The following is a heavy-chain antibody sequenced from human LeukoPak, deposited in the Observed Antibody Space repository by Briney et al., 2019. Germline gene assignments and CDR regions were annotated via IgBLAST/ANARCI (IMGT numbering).Heavy chain of an antibody. CDR1: GFTFSSYA. CDR3: ARQSGRCFDY. Sequence: PGGSLRLSCAASGFTFSSYAMHWVRQAPGKGLEGVAIISYDGSNKYYADSVKGRFTISRDNSKNTLYLQMNSLRAEDTAVYYCARQSGRCFDYWGQGTLVTVSS. J-gene: IGHJ4*02. D-gene: IGHD4-17*01. V-gene: IGHV3-30*04. CDR2: ISYDGSNK.